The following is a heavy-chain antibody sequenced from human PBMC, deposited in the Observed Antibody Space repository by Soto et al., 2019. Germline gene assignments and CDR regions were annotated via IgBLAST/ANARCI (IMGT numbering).Heavy chain of an antibody. D-gene: IGHD4-17*01. Sequence: EVQLVEPGGGLIQPGGSLRLSCAASGFTVSSNYMSWVRQAPGKWLEWVSGIYSGGSTYYADSVKGRFTISRANSKNTLYLQMNSLRAEDTAVYYGARYYGGTYAFDIWGQGTMVAVSS. CDR1: GFTVSSNY. V-gene: IGHV3-53*01. J-gene: IGHJ3*02. CDR3: ARYYGGTYAFDI. CDR2: IYSGGST.